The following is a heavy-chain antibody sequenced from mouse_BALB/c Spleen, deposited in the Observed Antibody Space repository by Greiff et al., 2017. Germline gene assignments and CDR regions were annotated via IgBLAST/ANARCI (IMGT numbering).Heavy chain of an antibody. J-gene: IGHJ3*01. V-gene: IGHV5-9-4*01. CDR3: ASSYYGNYGFAY. CDR1: GFTFSSYA. Sequence: EVMLVESGGGLVKPGGSLKLSCAASGFTFSSYAMSWVRQSPEKRLEWVAEISSGGSYTYYPDTVTGRFTISRDNAKNTLYLEMSSLRSEDTAMYYCASSYYGNYGFAYGGQGTLVTVSA. D-gene: IGHD2-10*01. CDR2: ISSGGSYT.